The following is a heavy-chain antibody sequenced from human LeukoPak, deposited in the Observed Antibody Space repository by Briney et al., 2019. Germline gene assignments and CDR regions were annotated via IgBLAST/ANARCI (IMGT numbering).Heavy chain of an antibody. CDR3: ARGADTRTSYDFWSGYLRTPYYYYGMDV. CDR2: INHSGST. D-gene: IGHD3-3*01. J-gene: IGHJ6*02. V-gene: IGHV4-34*01. CDR1: GGSFSGYY. Sequence: PETLTLTCAVYGGSFSGYYWSWIRQPPGKGLEWIGEINHSGSTNYNPSLKSRVTISVDTSKNQFSLKLSSVTAADTAVYYCARGADTRTSYDFWSGYLRTPYYYYGMDVWGQGTTVTVSS.